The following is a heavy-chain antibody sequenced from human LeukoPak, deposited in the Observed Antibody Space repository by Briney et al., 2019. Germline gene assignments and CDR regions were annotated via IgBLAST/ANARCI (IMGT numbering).Heavy chain of an antibody. CDR3: ARDRIVGATTRNTFDY. D-gene: IGHD1-26*01. V-gene: IGHV3-7*01. Sequence: PGGSLRLSCAASGFTFSSYWMNWARQAPGKGLEWVASINHNGNVNYYVDSVKGRFTISRDNSKNTLYLQMNSLRAEDTAVYYCARDRIVGATTRNTFDYWGQGTLVTVSS. J-gene: IGHJ4*02. CDR1: GFTFSSYW. CDR2: INHNGNVN.